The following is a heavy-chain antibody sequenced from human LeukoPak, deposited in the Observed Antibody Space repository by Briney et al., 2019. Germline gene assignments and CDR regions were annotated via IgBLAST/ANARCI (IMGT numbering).Heavy chain of an antibody. V-gene: IGHV3-23*01. D-gene: IGHD4-17*01. CDR1: GFTFSSKA. CDR3: AKDIYGDYGGLDY. J-gene: IGHJ4*02. CDR2: IINSGSST. Sequence: PGGSLRLSCAASGFTFSSKAMSWVRQAPGKGLEWVSAIINSGSSTYYADSVKGRFTISRDNSKNTLYLQMNSLRAEDTALYYCAKDIYGDYGGLDYWGQGTLVTASS.